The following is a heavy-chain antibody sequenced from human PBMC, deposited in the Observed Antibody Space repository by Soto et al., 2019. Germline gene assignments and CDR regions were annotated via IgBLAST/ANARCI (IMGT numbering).Heavy chain of an antibody. CDR1: GYSFTSYW. D-gene: IGHD3-3*01. V-gene: IGHV5-51*01. J-gene: IGHJ6*02. CDR2: IYPGDSDT. CDR3: ARHKKQDDFDYYYGMDV. Sequence: GESLKISCKGSGYSFTSYWIGWVRQMPGKGLEWMGIIYPGDSDTRYSPSFQGQVTISADKSISTAYLQWSSLKASDTAMYYCARHKKQDDFDYYYGMDVWGQGTTVTVS.